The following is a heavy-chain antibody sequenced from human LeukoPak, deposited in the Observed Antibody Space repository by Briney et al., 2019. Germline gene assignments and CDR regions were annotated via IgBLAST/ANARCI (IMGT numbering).Heavy chain of an antibody. CDR3: ARADYCSSTSCRVAFDI. V-gene: IGHV4-59*01. CDR1: GGSISSYY. D-gene: IGHD2-2*01. J-gene: IGHJ3*02. CDR2: IYYSGST. Sequence: SQTLSLTCTVSGGSISSYYWSWIRQPPGKGLEWIGYIYYSGSTNYNPSLKSRVTISVDTSKNQFSLKLSSVTAADTAVYYCARADYCSSTSCRVAFDIWGQGTMVTVSS.